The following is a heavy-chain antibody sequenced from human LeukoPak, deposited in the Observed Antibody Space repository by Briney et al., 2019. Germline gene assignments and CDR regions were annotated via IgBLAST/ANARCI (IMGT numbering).Heavy chain of an antibody. CDR3: AGLDYGGNSEFDY. CDR1: GYSFTSYW. Sequence: GESLKICCKGSGYSFTSYWIGWVRQMPGEGLGWVWIIYPGDSDTSYSPSFQGQVTTSADKSISTAYLQWSSLKASDTAMYYCAGLDYGGNSEFDYWGGGRLVVVSS. CDR2: IYPGDSDT. D-gene: IGHD4-23*01. J-gene: IGHJ4*02. V-gene: IGHV5-51*01.